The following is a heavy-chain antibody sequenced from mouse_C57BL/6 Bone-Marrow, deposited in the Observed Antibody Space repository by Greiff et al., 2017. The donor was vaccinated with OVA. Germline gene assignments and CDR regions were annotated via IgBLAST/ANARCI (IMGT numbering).Heavy chain of an antibody. Sequence: QVQLQQPGAELVKPGASAKMSCKASRYTFTSYWITWVKQMPGQGLEWIGDIYPGSGSTNYNEKFKSKATLTVDTSSSTAYTQLSSLTSEYSAFYYCARGNWDWFAYWGQGALVTVSA. J-gene: IGHJ3*01. V-gene: IGHV1-55*01. CDR3: ARGNWDWFAY. CDR1: RYTFTSYW. D-gene: IGHD4-1*02. CDR2: IYPGSGST.